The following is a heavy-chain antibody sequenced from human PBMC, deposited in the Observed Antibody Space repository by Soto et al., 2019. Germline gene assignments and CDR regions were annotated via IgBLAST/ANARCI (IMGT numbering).Heavy chain of an antibody. CDR3: ARTDGGVKWSQIDY. D-gene: IGHD2-8*02. J-gene: IGHJ4*02. V-gene: IGHV3-21*01. CDR1: GFTFSSYW. CDR2: TSGSGGTT. Sequence: VGSLRLSCAGAGFTFSSYWMSWVSQAPGRGLEWVSATSGSGGTTYYADSVKGRFTISRDNAKNSLFLQMNGLRAEDTAVYYCARTDGGVKWSQIDYWGQGTLVTVSS.